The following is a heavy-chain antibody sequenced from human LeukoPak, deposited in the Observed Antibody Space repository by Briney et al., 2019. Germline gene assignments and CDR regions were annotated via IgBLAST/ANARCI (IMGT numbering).Heavy chain of an antibody. J-gene: IGHJ4*02. CDR3: ARDTGYSSHYFDY. CDR2: ICYSGST. V-gene: IGHV4-31*03. Sequence: SETLCLSCTVSGGSLSGGGYYWSCIGQHQGQGLESYGYICYSGSTYYNPSLKSRVTISVDTSKNQFSLKLSSVTAADTAVYYCARDTGYSSHYFDYWGQGTLVTVSS. D-gene: IGHD5-18*01. CDR1: GGSLSGGGYY.